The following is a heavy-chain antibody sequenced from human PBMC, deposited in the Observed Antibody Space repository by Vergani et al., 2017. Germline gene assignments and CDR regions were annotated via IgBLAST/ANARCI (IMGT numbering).Heavy chain of an antibody. CDR2: IVVGSGNT. V-gene: IGHV1-58*02. Sequence: QMQLVQSGPEVKKPGTSVKVSCKASGFTFTSSAMQWVRQARGQRFEWIGWIVVGSGNTNYAQKFQERVTITRDMSTSTAYMELSSLRSEDKAVYDCAAASYYDYVWGSDRYSPYYGMDVWGQGTTVTVSS. J-gene: IGHJ6*02. D-gene: IGHD3-16*02. CDR1: GFTFTSSA. CDR3: AAASYYDYVWGSDRYSPYYGMDV.